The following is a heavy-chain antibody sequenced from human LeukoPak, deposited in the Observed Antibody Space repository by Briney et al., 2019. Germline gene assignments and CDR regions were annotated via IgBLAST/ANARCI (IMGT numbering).Heavy chain of an antibody. V-gene: IGHV4-34*01. CDR3: ARGSWWLRNWFDP. Sequence: PSETLSLTCAVYGGSFSGYYWSWIRQPPGKGLQWIGEINHSGSTNYNPSLKSRVTISVDTSKNQFSLKLSSVTAADTAVYYCARGSWWLRNWFDPWGQGTLVTVSS. D-gene: IGHD5-12*01. CDR2: INHSGST. J-gene: IGHJ5*02. CDR1: GGSFSGYY.